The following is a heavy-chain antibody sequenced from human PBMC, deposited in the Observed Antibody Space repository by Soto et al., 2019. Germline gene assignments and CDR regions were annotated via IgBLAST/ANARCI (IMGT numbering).Heavy chain of an antibody. J-gene: IGHJ4*02. CDR1: GYSFTSYW. D-gene: IGHD3-22*01. CDR3: ARHWRSYYYDSSGYYYLGY. CDR2: IDPSDSYT. V-gene: IGHV5-10-1*01. Sequence: GESLKISCKGSGYSFTSYWISWVRQMPGKGLEWMGRIDPSDSYTNYSPSFQGHVTISADKSISTAYLQWSSLKASDTAMYYCARHWRSYYYDSSGYYYLGYWGQGTLVTVSS.